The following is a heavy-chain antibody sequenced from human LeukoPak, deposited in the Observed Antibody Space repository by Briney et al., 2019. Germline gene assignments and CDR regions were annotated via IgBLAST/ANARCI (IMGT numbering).Heavy chain of an antibody. Sequence: ASVKVSCKASGYTFTSYGISWVRQAPGQGLEWMGWISAYNGNTNYAQKLQGRVTMTTDTSTSTAYMELRSLRSDDTAVYYCARGLIGSTGVWVPDAFDIWGQGTMVTVSS. J-gene: IGHJ3*02. V-gene: IGHV1-18*01. CDR3: ARGLIGSTGVWVPDAFDI. CDR1: GYTFTSYG. D-gene: IGHD2-21*01. CDR2: ISAYNGNT.